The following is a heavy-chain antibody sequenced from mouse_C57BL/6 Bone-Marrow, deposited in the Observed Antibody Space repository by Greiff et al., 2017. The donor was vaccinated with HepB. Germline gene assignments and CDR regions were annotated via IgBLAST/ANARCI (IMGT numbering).Heavy chain of an antibody. J-gene: IGHJ2*01. V-gene: IGHV1-61*01. D-gene: IGHD2-5*01. CDR1: GYTFTSYW. CDR3: ARDYSNTYYFDY. Sequence: QVQLQQPGAELVRPGSSVKLSCKASGYTFTSYWMDWVQQRPGQGLEWIGNIYPSDSETHYNQKFKDKATLTVDKSSSTAYMQLSSLTSEDSAVYYCARDYSNTYYFDYWGQGTTLTVSS. CDR2: IYPSDSET.